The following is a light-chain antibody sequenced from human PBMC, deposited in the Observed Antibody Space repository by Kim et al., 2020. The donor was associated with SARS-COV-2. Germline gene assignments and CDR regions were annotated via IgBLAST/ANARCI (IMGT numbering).Light chain of an antibody. CDR3: QQDYNLLT. Sequence: PGERVTLSCRASQSVSSSYLTWYQQKPGQAPRLLIYGASSRATGIPARFSGSGSGTDSTLTISSLQPEDFAVYYCQQDYNLLTFGGGTKVDI. CDR2: GAS. J-gene: IGKJ4*01. V-gene: IGKV3D-7*01. CDR1: QSVSSSY.